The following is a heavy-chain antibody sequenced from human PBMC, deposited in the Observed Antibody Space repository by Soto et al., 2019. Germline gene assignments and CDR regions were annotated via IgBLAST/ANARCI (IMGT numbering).Heavy chain of an antibody. Sequence: ASVKVSCKASGGTFSSYAISWVRQAPGQGLEWMGGIIPIFGTANYAQKFQGRVTITADKSTSTAYMELSSLRSEDTAVYYCAMGDIVVVPAAIEDYYYYYGMDVWGQGTTVTVSS. CDR1: GGTFSSYA. CDR2: IIPIFGTA. D-gene: IGHD2-2*02. CDR3: AMGDIVVVPAAIEDYYYYYGMDV. V-gene: IGHV1-69*06. J-gene: IGHJ6*02.